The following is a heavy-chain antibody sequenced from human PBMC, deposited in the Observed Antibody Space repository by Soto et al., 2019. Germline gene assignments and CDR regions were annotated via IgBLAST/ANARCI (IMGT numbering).Heavy chain of an antibody. J-gene: IGHJ4*02. CDR3: ARQRTTVVTQAYFDH. CDR2: IYYSGRT. Sequence: ASETLSLTCLVAGDSLSSSSYYWGWIRQPPGKGLEWIGSIYYSGRTYYNPSFKSRVTIPIDTSKNQFSLKLSSVTATDTAVYYCARQRTTVVTQAYFDHWGQGAPVTVSS. CDR1: GDSLSSSSYY. D-gene: IGHD2-21*02. V-gene: IGHV4-39*01.